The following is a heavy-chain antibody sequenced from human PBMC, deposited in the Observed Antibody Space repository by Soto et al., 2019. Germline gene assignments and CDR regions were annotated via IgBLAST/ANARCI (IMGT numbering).Heavy chain of an antibody. CDR2: IDWDDDK. CDR3: ARTTGYYPYYYMDV. CDR1: GFSLSTSGMC. V-gene: IGHV2-70*11. D-gene: IGHD3-9*01. J-gene: IGHJ6*03. Sequence: SGPTLVNPTQTLTLTCTFSGFSLSTSGMCVSWIRQPPGKALEWLARIDWDDDKYYSTSLKTRLTISKDTSKNQVVLTMTNMDPVDTVTYYCARTTGYYPYYYMDVWGKGTTVTVSS.